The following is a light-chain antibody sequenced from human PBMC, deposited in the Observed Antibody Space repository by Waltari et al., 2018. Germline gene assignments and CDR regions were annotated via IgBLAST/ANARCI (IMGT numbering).Light chain of an antibody. CDR3: CAYAGSSTYVV. J-gene: IGLJ2*01. CDR2: EAS. V-gene: IGLV2-23*01. Sequence: QTKPGKAPKRIIYEASKRPSGVSNRFSGAKSGNAASLTISGLQAEDEADYYCCAYAGSSTYVVFGGGTKMTVL.